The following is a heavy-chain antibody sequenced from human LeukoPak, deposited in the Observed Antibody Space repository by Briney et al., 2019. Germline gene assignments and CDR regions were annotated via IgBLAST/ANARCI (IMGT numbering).Heavy chain of an antibody. CDR1: GGSISSSPYY. CDR2: IYYSGTT. V-gene: IGHV4-39*01. CDR3: ARRPPRHTNGSNFDWLDP. J-gene: IGHJ5*02. D-gene: IGHD2-8*01. Sequence: PSETLSLTCTVSGGSISSSPYYWGWIRQPPGKGLEWIGSIYYSGTTYYNPSLKSRVTISVDTSKNQLSLKLTSVTAANTAPYYCARRPPRHTNGSNFDWLDPWGQGTLVTVSS.